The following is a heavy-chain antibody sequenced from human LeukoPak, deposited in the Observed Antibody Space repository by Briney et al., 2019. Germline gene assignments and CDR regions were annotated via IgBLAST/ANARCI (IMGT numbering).Heavy chain of an antibody. Sequence: SETLSLTCTVSGGSISSSSYYWGWFRQPPEKGLEWIGSIYYSGSTYYNPSLKSRVTISVDTSKNQFSLKLSSVTAADTAVYYCARDRDNWNYIAAFDIWGQGTMVTVSS. CDR3: ARDRDNWNYIAAFDI. D-gene: IGHD1-7*01. V-gene: IGHV4-39*07. CDR1: GGSISSSSYY. J-gene: IGHJ3*02. CDR2: IYYSGST.